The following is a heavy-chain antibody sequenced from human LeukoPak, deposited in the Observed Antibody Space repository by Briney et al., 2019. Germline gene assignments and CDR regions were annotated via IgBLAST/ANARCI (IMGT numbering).Heavy chain of an antibody. Sequence: ASVKVSCKASGYTFTGYYMHWVRQAPGQGLEWMGWIDPNSGGTNYAQKFQGRVTMTRDTSISTAYMELSRLRSDDTAVYYCAKDGLRASTEYFQHWGQGTLVTVSS. J-gene: IGHJ1*01. CDR1: GYTFTGYY. CDR2: IDPNSGGT. V-gene: IGHV1-2*02. CDR3: AKDGLRASTEYFQH. D-gene: IGHD3-10*01.